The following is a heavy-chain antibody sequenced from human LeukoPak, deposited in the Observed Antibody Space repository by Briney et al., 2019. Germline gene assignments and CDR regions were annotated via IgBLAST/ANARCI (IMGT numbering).Heavy chain of an antibody. CDR3: ARGGLEHPDY. Sequence: ASVKVSCKASGYTFTSYDINWVRQAPGQGLEWMGWMNPNSGNTDYEQKFQGRVTITRNTSISTAYMELSSLRSEDTAVYYCARGGLEHPDYWGQGTLVTVSS. D-gene: IGHD1/OR15-1a*01. CDR2: MNPNSGNT. J-gene: IGHJ4*02. V-gene: IGHV1-8*03. CDR1: GYTFTSYD.